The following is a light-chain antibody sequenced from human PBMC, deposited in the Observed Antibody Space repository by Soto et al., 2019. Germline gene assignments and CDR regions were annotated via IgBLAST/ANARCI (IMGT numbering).Light chain of an antibody. J-gene: IGKJ5*01. CDR3: QQYSNLIT. CDR1: QDVSNY. Sequence: DVQMKQSPSSVSASVGDRVTITFQASQDVSNYLNWYQQKLGKAPKLLIYDASNLETGVPSRFSGSGSGTYFSFTISSLQPEDFATYYCQQYSNLITFGQGTRLAIK. V-gene: IGKV1-33*01. CDR2: DAS.